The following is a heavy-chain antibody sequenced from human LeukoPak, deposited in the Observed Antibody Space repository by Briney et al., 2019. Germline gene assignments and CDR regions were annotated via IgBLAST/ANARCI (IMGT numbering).Heavy chain of an antibody. CDR2: ISISGTTK. CDR3: ARDRRRDGNNYLDY. D-gene: IGHD5-24*01. J-gene: IGHJ4*02. Sequence: GGSLRLSCAASGFTFSSYDMNWVRQAPGKGLEWVSYISISGTTKYYADSVKGRFTISRDNAKDSLYLQMNSLRAEGTALYYCARDRRRDGNNYLDYWGQGALVTVSS. V-gene: IGHV3-48*03. CDR1: GFTFSSYD.